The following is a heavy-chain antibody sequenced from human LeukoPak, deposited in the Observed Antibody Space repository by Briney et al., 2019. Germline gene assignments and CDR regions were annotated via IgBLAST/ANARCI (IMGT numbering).Heavy chain of an antibody. V-gene: IGHV4-59*01. J-gene: IGHJ4*02. Sequence: SETLSLTCTVSGGSISRYYGSWIRQPPGKGLEWIGYIHYSGNTNYSPSLRSRVTITVDTTKNQFSLKLNSVTAADTAVYYCARHVDTAVANFDYWGQGTLVTVSS. CDR1: GGSISRYY. D-gene: IGHD5-18*01. CDR2: IHYSGNT. CDR3: ARHVDTAVANFDY.